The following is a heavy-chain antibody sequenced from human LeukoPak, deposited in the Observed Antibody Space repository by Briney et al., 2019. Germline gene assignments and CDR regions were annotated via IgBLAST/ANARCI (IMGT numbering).Heavy chain of an antibody. D-gene: IGHD6-13*01. V-gene: IGHV4-34*01. J-gene: IGHJ4*02. Sequence: SETLSLTCAVYGDSFSGHYWSWIRQPPGKGLEWIGEITDGERTSYSPSLKSRATISVVPSQRQFSLELDSVTAADTAIYYCVRRSRVAMPNALDLISVFWGQGTLVTVSS. CDR3: VRRSRVAMPNALDLISVF. CDR2: ITDGERT. CDR1: GDSFSGHY.